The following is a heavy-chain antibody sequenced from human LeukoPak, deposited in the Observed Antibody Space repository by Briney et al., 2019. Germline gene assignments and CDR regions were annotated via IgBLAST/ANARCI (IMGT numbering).Heavy chain of an antibody. CDR1: GGSFSGYY. CDR3: AREVRTTAWDY. CDR2: INHSGST. Sequence: PSETLSLTCAVYGGSFSGYYWSWIRQPPGKGLEWIGEINHSGSTNYNPSLKSRVTISVDTSKTHFSLRLSSVTAADRAVYYCAREVRTTAWDYWGQGTLVTVSS. J-gene: IGHJ4*02. V-gene: IGHV4-34*01. D-gene: IGHD4-17*01.